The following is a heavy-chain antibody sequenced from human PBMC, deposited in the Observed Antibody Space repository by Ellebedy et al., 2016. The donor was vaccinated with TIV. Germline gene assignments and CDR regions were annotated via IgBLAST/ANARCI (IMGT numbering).Heavy chain of an antibody. V-gene: IGHV4-34*01. J-gene: IGHJ2*01. Sequence: MPSETLSLTCAVYDGSFSDYYWCWIRQSPGKGLEWIGEVHHSGSTIYSPSLRSRVTISVDTSKSQFSLNLNSVTAADTAVYYCARGGAGGYWYFDLWGRGTLVTVSS. CDR3: ARGGAGGYWYFDL. CDR1: DGSFSDYY. CDR2: VHHSGST. D-gene: IGHD4-23*01.